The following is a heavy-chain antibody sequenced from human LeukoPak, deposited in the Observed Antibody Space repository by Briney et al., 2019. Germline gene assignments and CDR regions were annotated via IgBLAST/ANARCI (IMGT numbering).Heavy chain of an antibody. CDR3: ARDFGFASA. CDR1: GGSISSSY. J-gene: IGHJ5*02. V-gene: IGHV4-4*07. CDR2: IFTSGTT. D-gene: IGHD3-16*01. Sequence: SQTLSLTCTVSGGSISSSYWSWIRQPAGKGLEWIGRIFTSGTTEYNPSLKSRVTMSVDTSKNQFSLKLTSVTAADTAVYYCARDFGFASAWGQGALVTVSS.